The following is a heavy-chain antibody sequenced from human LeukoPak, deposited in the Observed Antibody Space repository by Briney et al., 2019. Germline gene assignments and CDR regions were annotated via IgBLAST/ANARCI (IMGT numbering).Heavy chain of an antibody. Sequence: SETLSLTCTVSDDSISDYYRGWIRQPPGKGLEWIGYIYYSGSTNYNPSLKSRVTISVDTSKNQFSLKLSSVTAADTAVYYCARDGVAAAGTSDIWGQGTVVTVSS. D-gene: IGHD6-13*01. V-gene: IGHV4-59*01. J-gene: IGHJ3*02. CDR1: DDSISDYY. CDR3: ARDGVAAAGTSDI. CDR2: IYYSGST.